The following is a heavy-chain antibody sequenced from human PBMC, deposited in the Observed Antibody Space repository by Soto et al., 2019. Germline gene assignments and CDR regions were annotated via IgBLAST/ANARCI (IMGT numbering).Heavy chain of an antibody. CDR3: ARGYCSSTCCYIWDNWFDP. D-gene: IGHD2-2*02. J-gene: IGHJ5*02. CDR1: GGSISSYY. CDR2: IYYSGRT. V-gene: IGHV4-59*01. Sequence: PSETLSLTCTVSGGSISSYYWSWIRQPPGKGLEWIGYIYYSGRTNYNPSLKSRVTISVDTSKNQFSLKLSSVTAADTAVYYCARGYCSSTCCYIWDNWFDPCGQGTLVTVSS.